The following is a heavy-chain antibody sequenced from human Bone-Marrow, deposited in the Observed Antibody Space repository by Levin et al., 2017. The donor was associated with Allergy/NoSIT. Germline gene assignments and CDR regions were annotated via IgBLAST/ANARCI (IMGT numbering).Heavy chain of an antibody. CDR1: GFTFSSYA. J-gene: IGHJ5*02. V-gene: IGHV3-23*01. Sequence: GESLKISCAASGFTFSSYAMSWVRQAPGKGLEWVSAISGSGGSTYYADSVKGRFTISRDNSKNTLYLQMNSLRAEDTAVYYCAKGKAAAVLNWFDPWGQGTLVTVSS. CDR3: AKGKAAAVLNWFDP. D-gene: IGHD6-13*01. CDR2: ISGSGGST.